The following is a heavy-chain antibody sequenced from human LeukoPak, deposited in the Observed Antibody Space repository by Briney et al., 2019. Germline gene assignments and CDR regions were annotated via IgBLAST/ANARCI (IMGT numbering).Heavy chain of an antibody. V-gene: IGHV4-39*01. CDR1: GGSISSSSYH. CDR3: ASLDTSITMVRGVPGI. J-gene: IGHJ4*02. D-gene: IGHD3-10*01. Sequence: PSETLSLTCTVSGGSISSSSYHWGWIRQPPGKGLEWIGSIHYSGSTYYNPSLKSRVTISVDTSKNQFSLKLSSVTAADTAVYYCASLDTSITMVRGVPGIWGQGTLVTVSS. CDR2: IHYSGST.